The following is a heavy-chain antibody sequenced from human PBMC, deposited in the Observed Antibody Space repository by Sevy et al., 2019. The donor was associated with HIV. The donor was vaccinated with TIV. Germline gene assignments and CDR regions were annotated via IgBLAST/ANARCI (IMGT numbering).Heavy chain of an antibody. J-gene: IGHJ5*02. CDR2: MYYSGST. D-gene: IGHD3-22*01. CDR1: GGSISSGDYY. Sequence: SETLSLTCTVSGGSISSGDYYWSWIRQPPGKGLEWIGYMYYSGSTYYNPSLKSRVTISVDTSKNQFSLKLSSVTAADTAVYYCARQQYYYDSSGYYKGYNWFDPWGQRTLVTVSS. V-gene: IGHV4-30-4*01. CDR3: ARQQYYYDSSGYYKGYNWFDP.